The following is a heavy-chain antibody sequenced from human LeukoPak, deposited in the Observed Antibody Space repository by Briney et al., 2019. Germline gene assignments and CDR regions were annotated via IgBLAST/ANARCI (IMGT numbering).Heavy chain of an antibody. CDR2: ISAQNGNT. V-gene: IGHV1-18*01. CDR3: ARDGVGAFGGVNDY. CDR1: GYTFTSYA. D-gene: IGHD3-16*01. Sequence: ASLKVSCKASGYTFTSYAMNWVRQAPGQGLEWMGWISAQNGNTNYAQKLQGRVTMTTDTSTSTAYMELRSLRSDDTAVYYCARDGVGAFGGVNDYWGQGTLVTVSS. J-gene: IGHJ4*02.